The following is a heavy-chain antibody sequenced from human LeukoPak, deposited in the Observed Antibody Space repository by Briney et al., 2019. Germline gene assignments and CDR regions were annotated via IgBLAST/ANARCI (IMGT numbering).Heavy chain of an antibody. V-gene: IGHV1-69*05. CDR2: IFGTV. J-gene: IGHJ4*02. CDR1: GGSFSNFA. Sequence: SVKVSCMASGGSFSNFAISWVRQAPGQGFEWLGGIFGTVTYAPNFQGRVSFTTDESTSTAYMELSGLTSEDTAVYYFVAQLVDAPPTFDYWGQGTLVTVSS. CDR3: VAQLVDAPPTFDY. D-gene: IGHD1-1*01.